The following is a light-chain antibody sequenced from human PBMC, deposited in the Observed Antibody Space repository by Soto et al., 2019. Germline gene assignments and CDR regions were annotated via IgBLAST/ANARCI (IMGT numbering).Light chain of an antibody. CDR2: EIN. V-gene: IGLV2-8*01. CDR3: SPFAGSNNFPYV. Sequence: QCLPTQPRSACGSPGQSVTISCTGTTRDVGAYDYVSWYQQHPGKAPKLMIYEINKRPSGVPDRFSGSKSGNTASLTVSGLQAEDEADYYCSPFAGSNNFPYVFGTGTKVTVL. CDR1: TRDVGAYDY. J-gene: IGLJ1*01.